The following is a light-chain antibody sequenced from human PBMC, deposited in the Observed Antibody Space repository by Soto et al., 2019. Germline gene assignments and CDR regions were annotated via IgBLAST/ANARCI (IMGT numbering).Light chain of an antibody. CDR2: AAS. CDR1: QSISNY. CDR3: QQKYNTAT. V-gene: IGKV1-39*01. Sequence: DIQMTQSPSSLSASVGDRVTITCRASQSISNYLNWYQQKPGKAPKVLIYAASTLQSGVPSRFSGSGSGTHFTLTISRLQPEDFATYYCQQKYNTATFGQGTKLEIK. J-gene: IGKJ2*01.